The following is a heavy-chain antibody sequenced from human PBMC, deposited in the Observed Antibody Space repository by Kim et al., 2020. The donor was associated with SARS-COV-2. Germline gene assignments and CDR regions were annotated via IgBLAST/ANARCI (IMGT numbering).Heavy chain of an antibody. V-gene: IGHV3-48*03. J-gene: IGHJ6*02. Sequence: GGSLRLSCAASGFTFSSYEMNWVRQAPGKGLEWVSYISSSGSTIYYADSVKGRFTISRDNAKNSLYLQMNSLRAEDTAVYYCARPGGDYYGMDVWGQGTTVTVSS. CDR3: ARPGGDYYGMDV. D-gene: IGHD2-21*01. CDR2: ISSSGSTI. CDR1: GFTFSSYE.